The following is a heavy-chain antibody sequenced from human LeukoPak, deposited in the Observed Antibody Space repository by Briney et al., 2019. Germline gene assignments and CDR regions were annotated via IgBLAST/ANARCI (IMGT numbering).Heavy chain of an antibody. CDR2: INTNTGNP. Sequence: ASVKVSCKASGYTFTGYYMHWVRQAPGQGLEWMGWINTNTGNPTYAQGFTGRFVFSLDTSVSTAYLQISSLKADDTAVYYCTRDRWEQQLGAFDIWGQGTVVTVSS. V-gene: IGHV7-4-1*02. D-gene: IGHD6-13*01. J-gene: IGHJ3*02. CDR3: TRDRWEQQLGAFDI. CDR1: GYTFTGYY.